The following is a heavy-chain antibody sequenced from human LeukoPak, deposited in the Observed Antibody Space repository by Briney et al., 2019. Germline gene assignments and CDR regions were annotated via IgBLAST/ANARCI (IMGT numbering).Heavy chain of an antibody. D-gene: IGHD6-13*01. CDR2: IWYDGSNK. J-gene: IGHJ5*02. CDR1: GFTFSSYS. Sequence: GGSLRLSCAASGFTFSSYSMNWVRQAPGKGLEWVAVIWYDGSNKYYADSVKGRFTISRDNSKNTLYLQMNSLRAEDTAVYYCAREYSSSWYRWFDPWGQGTLVTVSS. V-gene: IGHV3-33*08. CDR3: AREYSSSWYRWFDP.